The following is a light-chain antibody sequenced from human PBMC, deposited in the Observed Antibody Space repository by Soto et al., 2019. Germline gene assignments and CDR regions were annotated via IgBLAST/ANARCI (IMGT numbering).Light chain of an antibody. CDR1: QSISSY. Sequence: DIQMTQSPSSLSASVGDRVTITCRASQSISSYLNWYQQKPGKAPKLLISAASSLQSGVPSRFSGSVSGTDFTLTISSLQPEDFATYYCQQSYSTPPYTFGQGTKLEIK. CDR3: QQSYSTPPYT. J-gene: IGKJ2*01. V-gene: IGKV1-39*01. CDR2: AAS.